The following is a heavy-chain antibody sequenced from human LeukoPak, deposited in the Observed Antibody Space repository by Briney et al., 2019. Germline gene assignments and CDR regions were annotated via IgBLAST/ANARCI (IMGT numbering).Heavy chain of an antibody. D-gene: IGHD3-10*01. CDR2: INHSGST. CDR3: ARVRRMVRGVIPYDY. Sequence: PSETLSLTCTVSGGSVSSGSYYWSWIRQPPGKGLEWIGEINHSGSTNYNPSLKSRVTISVDTSKNQFSLKLSSVTAADTAVYYCARVRRMVRGVIPYDYWGQGTLVTVSS. CDR1: GGSVSSGSYY. V-gene: IGHV4-39*07. J-gene: IGHJ4*02.